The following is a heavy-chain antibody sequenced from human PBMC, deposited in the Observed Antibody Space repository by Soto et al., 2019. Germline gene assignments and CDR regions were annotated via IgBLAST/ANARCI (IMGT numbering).Heavy chain of an antibody. CDR2: IKRKTDGGTT. V-gene: IGHV3-15*01. CDR1: VFTFSNAR. Sequence: PGGSLRLSCAASVFTFSNARMSLVRQSPGKGLEWVGRIKRKTDGGTTDYAAPVKGRFTISRDDSKNKLYLQMNSLKTEDTAVYYCTTGWVSWGQGTLVNVSS. J-gene: IGHJ5*02. D-gene: IGHD2-8*01. CDR3: TTGWVS.